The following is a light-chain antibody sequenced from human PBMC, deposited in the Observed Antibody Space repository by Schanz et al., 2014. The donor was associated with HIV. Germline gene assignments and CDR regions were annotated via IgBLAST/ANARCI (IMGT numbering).Light chain of an antibody. CDR2: DVT. CDR3: SSYANTDTVL. Sequence: QSALTQPASVSGSPGQSITLSCTGSSSDIGAYNYVSWYQQHPDRAPKLLIFDVTNRPSGISPHFSGSKSGVTASLTISGLQSEDEADYYCSSYANTDTVLFGGGTKLTVL. CDR1: SSDIGAYNY. J-gene: IGLJ2*01. V-gene: IGLV2-14*03.